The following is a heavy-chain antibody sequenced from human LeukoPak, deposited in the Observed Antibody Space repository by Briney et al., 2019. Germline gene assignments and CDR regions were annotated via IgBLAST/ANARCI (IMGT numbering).Heavy chain of an antibody. CDR1: TDSIRTSY. V-gene: IGHV4-59*08. J-gene: IGHJ4*02. CDR3: ARHGTISSESYFDY. Sequence: SETLSLTCIVSTDSIRTSYWSWVRQPPGKGLEWIGYIHNSGRTNYNPSLKSRVTGFVDTSKNQVSLRLSSVTAADTAVYYCARHGTISSESYFDYWGQGALVTVSS. D-gene: IGHD1-14*01. CDR2: IHNSGRT.